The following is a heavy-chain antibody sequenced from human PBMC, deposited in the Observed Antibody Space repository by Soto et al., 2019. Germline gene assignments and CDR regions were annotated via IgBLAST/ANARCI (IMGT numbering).Heavy chain of an antibody. CDR2: IGTAGDT. V-gene: IGHV3-13*04. CDR1: GFTFSSYD. J-gene: IGHJ6*02. Sequence: EVQLVESGGGLVQPGGSLSLSCAASGFTFSSYDMQWVRQATGKGLEWVSAIGTAGDTYYPGSVKGRFTISRENAKNSLYLQMNSLRAGDTAVYYCARSPHGGYHYYYGMDVWGQGTTVTVSS. CDR3: ARSPHGGYHYYYGMDV. D-gene: IGHD3-22*01.